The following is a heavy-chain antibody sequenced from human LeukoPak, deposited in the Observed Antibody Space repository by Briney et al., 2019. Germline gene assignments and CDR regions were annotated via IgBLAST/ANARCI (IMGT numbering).Heavy chain of an antibody. CDR2: IYYSGST. CDR1: GGSISSYY. J-gene: IGHJ3*02. V-gene: IGHV4-59*01. D-gene: IGHD1-26*01. CDR3: ARESFPDAFDI. Sequence: SETLSLTCTVSGGSISSYYWSWIRQPPGKGLEWIGYIYYSGSTNYNPSLKSRVTISVDTSKNQFSLKLSSVTAADTAAYYCARESFPDAFDIWGQGTMVTVSS.